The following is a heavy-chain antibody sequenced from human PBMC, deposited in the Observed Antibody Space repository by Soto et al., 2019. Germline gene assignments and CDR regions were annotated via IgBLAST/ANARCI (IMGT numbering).Heavy chain of an antibody. CDR2: IKQDGSEK. CDR1: GFTFSSYW. Sequence: GGSLRLSCAASGFTFSSYWMSWVRQAPGKGLEWVANIKQDGSEKYYVDSVKGRFTISRDNAKNSLYLQMNSLRAEDTAVYYCARDSRGYCSSTSCYSGHYYYMDVWGKGTTVTVSS. D-gene: IGHD2-2*01. J-gene: IGHJ6*03. V-gene: IGHV3-7*01. CDR3: ARDSRGYCSSTSCYSGHYYYMDV.